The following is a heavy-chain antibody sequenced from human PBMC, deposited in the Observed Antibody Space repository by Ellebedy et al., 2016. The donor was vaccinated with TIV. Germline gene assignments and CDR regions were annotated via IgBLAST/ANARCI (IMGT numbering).Heavy chain of an antibody. CDR1: GGSISSSSYY. V-gene: IGHV4-39*07. CDR3: ARDWGTTGRGV. J-gene: IGHJ6*02. D-gene: IGHD1-1*01. Sequence: SETLSLTXTVSGGSISSSSYYWGWIRQPPGKGLEWIGSIYYSGSTYYNPSLKSRVTISVDTSKNQFSLKLSSVTAADTAVYYCARDWGTTGRGVWGQGTTVTVSS. CDR2: IYYSGST.